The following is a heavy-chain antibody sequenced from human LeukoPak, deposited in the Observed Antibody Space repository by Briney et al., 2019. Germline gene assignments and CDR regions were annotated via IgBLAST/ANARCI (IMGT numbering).Heavy chain of an antibody. CDR2: TYYRSKWYK. J-gene: IGHJ4*02. CDR3: ARFPTRRYYFDS. Sequence: SQTLSLTCAISGDSVSSNSAAWNWIRQSPSRGLEWLGRTYYRSKWYKEYAEFVKSRITSNPDTSKNQFSLQLSSMTPEDTAVYFCARFPTRRYYFDSWGQGTLVSVSS. CDR1: GDSVSSNSAA. V-gene: IGHV6-1*01.